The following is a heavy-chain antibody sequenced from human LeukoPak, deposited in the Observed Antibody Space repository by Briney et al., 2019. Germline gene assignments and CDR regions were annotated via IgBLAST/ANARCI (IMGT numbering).Heavy chain of an antibody. Sequence: ASVKVSCKASGGTFSSYAISWVRQAPGQGLEWMGGIIPIFGTANYAQKFQGRVTITTDESTSTAYMELSSLRSEDTAVYYCARDPLRRGYSYGSDAFDIWGQGTMVTVSS. CDR3: ARDPLRRGYSYGSDAFDI. J-gene: IGHJ3*02. CDR1: GGTFSSYA. V-gene: IGHV1-69*05. CDR2: IIPIFGTA. D-gene: IGHD5-18*01.